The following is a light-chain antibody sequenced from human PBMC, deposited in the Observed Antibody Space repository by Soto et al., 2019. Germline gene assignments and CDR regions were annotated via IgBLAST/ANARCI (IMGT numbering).Light chain of an antibody. V-gene: IGLV2-14*03. Sequence: QSALTQPASVFGSPGQSITFSCTGTSSDVGGYNFVSWYQQHPGKAPKLMIYEVSSRPSGVSNRFSGSKSGNTASLTIYGLQPEDEADYYCSSYTTSTTVVFRNGTKFSV. CDR3: SSYTTSTTVV. CDR1: SSDVGGYNF. CDR2: EVS. J-gene: IGLJ1*01.